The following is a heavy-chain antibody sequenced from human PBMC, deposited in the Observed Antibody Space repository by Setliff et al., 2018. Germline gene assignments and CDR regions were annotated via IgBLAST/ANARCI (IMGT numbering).Heavy chain of an antibody. CDR3: SRAVDGRTWFDP. V-gene: IGHV3-73*01. CDR2: IRSKTSGFAT. Sequence: KVSCKASGGTFSGSAMHWVRQASGKGLEWVGRIRSKTSGFATAYSASVKGRFTISRDDSMNTAYLQMDSLRTEDTAVYYCSRAVDGRTWFDPWGQGALVTVSS. J-gene: IGHJ5*02. CDR1: GGTFSGSA. D-gene: IGHD6-19*01.